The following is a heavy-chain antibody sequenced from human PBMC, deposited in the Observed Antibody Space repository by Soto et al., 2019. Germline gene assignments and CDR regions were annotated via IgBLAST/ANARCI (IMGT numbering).Heavy chain of an antibody. CDR2: IDWDDDK. V-gene: IGHV2-70*11. CDR1: GFSLSTSGMC. J-gene: IGHJ6*02. CDR3: ARDSVALYYYYYGMDV. Sequence: SGPTLVNPTQTLTLTCTFSGFSLSTSGMCVSWIRQPPGKALEWLARIDWDDDKYYSTSLKTRLTISKDTSKNQVVLTMTNMDPVDTATYYCARDSVALYYYYYGMDVWGQGTTVNVSS. D-gene: IGHD2-21*01.